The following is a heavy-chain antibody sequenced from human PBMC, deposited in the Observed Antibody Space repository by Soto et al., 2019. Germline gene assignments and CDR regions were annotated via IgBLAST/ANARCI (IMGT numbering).Heavy chain of an antibody. CDR2: INHSGST. Sequence: SETLSLTCAVYGGSFSGYYWSWIRQPPGKGLEWIGEINHSGSTNYNPSLKSRVTISVDTSKNQFSLKLSSVTAADTAVYYCARGFSGWSSFGMDAWGQGTTVTVSS. V-gene: IGHV4-34*01. D-gene: IGHD6-19*01. CDR3: ARGFSGWSSFGMDA. CDR1: GGSFSGYY. J-gene: IGHJ6*02.